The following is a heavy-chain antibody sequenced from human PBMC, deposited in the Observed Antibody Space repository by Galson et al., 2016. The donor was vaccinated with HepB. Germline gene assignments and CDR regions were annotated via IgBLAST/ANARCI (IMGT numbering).Heavy chain of an antibody. Sequence: ETLSLTCSVSGGSISGYYWSWIRQPPGKGLEWIGYIYYSGTTHYNPSLKSRVTILLDTSKSQFSLKLSSVTAADTAVYYCARQWDNWNYVCAFDIWGQGTMVTVSS. CDR1: GGSISGYY. J-gene: IGHJ3*02. V-gene: IGHV4-59*01. CDR3: ARQWDNWNYVCAFDI. CDR2: IYYSGTT. D-gene: IGHD1-7*01.